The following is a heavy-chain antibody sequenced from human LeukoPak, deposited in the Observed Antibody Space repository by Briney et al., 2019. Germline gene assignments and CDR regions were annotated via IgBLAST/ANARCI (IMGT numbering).Heavy chain of an antibody. Sequence: KVSCKASGYTFTSYGISWVRQMPGKGLEWMGRIDPSDSYTNYSPSFQGHVTISADKSISTAYLQWSSLKASDTAMYYCARHNGRYWFDPWGQGTLVTVSS. CDR3: ARHNGRYWFDP. J-gene: IGHJ5*02. D-gene: IGHD1-14*01. V-gene: IGHV5-10-1*01. CDR1: GYTFTSYG. CDR2: IDPSDSYT.